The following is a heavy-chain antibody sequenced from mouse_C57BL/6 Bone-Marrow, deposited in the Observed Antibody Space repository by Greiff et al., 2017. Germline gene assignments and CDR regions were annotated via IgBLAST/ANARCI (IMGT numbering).Heavy chain of an antibody. CDR1: GYTFTSYT. CDR2: INPSSGYT. CDR3: SRSGYPYWYFDV. D-gene: IGHD2-2*01. J-gene: IGHJ1*03. V-gene: IGHV1-4*01. Sequence: VQLQESGAELARPGASVKLSCKASGYTFTSYTMHWVKQRPGQGLEWIGYINPSSGYTKYNQKFKDKATLTADKSSSTAYMQLSSLTSEDSAVYFCSRSGYPYWYFDVWGTGTSVTVSS.